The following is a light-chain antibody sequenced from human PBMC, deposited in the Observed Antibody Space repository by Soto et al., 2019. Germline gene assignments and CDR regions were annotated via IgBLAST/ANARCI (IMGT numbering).Light chain of an antibody. Sequence: DIQVTQSPSTLSASVGDRVTITCRASQSISGWLAWYQQKPGKVPKLLIYAASTLQSGVPSRFSGSGSGTDFTLTISSLQPEDVATYYCQKYNSAPRTFGQGTKVDIK. CDR1: QSISGW. CDR2: AAS. CDR3: QKYNSAPRT. J-gene: IGKJ1*01. V-gene: IGKV1-27*01.